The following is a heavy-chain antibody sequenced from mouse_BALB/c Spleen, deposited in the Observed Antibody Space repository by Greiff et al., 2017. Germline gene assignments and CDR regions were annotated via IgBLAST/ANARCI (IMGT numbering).Heavy chain of an antibody. Sequence: VKLMESGPGLVAPSQSLSITCTVSGFSLTSYGVHWVRQPPGKGLEWLGVIWAGGSTNYNSALMSRLSISKDNSKSQVFLKMNSLQTDDTAMYYCARESPYGNWYFDVWGAGTTVTVSA. CDR2: IWAGGST. D-gene: IGHD2-1*01. V-gene: IGHV2-9*02. CDR1: GFSLTSYG. J-gene: IGHJ1*01. CDR3: ARESPYGNWYFDV.